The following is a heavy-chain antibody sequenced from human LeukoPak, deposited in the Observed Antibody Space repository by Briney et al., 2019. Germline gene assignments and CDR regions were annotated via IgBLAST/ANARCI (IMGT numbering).Heavy chain of an antibody. Sequence: SVKVSCKASGGTFSSYAISWVRQAPGQGGEWMGGIIPIFGTANYAQKFQGRVTITADESTSTAYMELSSLRSEDTAVYYCARDWADIVVVPAAIVTRAPYYYYYGMDVWGQGTTVTVSS. CDR1: GGTFSSYA. D-gene: IGHD2-2*01. V-gene: IGHV1-69*13. CDR3: ARDWADIVVVPAAIVTRAPYYYYYGMDV. J-gene: IGHJ6*02. CDR2: IIPIFGTA.